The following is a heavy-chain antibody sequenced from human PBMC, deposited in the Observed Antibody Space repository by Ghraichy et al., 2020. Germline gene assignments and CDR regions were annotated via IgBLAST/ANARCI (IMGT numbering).Heavy chain of an antibody. Sequence: GESLNISCAASGFTFSSFAMTWVRQAPGKGLEWVSSITGTSGGTYYADSVKGRFTISRDDSNNSLFLQLNSLNAEDTAVYYCAKGIDSSGYYYASLDSWGQGTLVTVSS. CDR2: ITGTSGGT. CDR3: AKGIDSSGYYYASLDS. V-gene: IGHV3-23*01. CDR1: GFTFSSFA. D-gene: IGHD3-22*01. J-gene: IGHJ4*02.